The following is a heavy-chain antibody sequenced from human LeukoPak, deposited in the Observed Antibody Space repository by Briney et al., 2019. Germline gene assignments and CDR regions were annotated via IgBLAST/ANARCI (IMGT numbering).Heavy chain of an antibody. J-gene: IGHJ4*02. CDR3: AKVRFTMIVVDEGLYFDY. CDR1: GFTFGDYA. D-gene: IGHD3-22*01. Sequence: PGGSLRLSCAASGFTFGDYAMYWVRQAPGKGLEWVSAISGSGGSTYYADSVKGRFTISRDNSKNTLYLQMNSLRAEDTAVYYCAKVRFTMIVVDEGLYFDYWGQGTLVTVSS. V-gene: IGHV3-23*01. CDR2: ISGSGGST.